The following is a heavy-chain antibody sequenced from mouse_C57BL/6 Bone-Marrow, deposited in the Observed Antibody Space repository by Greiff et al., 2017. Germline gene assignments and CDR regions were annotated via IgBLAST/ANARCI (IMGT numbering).Heavy chain of an antibody. CDR1: GYTFTTYP. V-gene: IGHV1-47*01. Sequence: VQLQQSGAELVKPGASVQMSCKASGYTFTTYPLEWMKQNHGKSLEWIGNFHPYNDDTKYNEKFKGKATLTVEKSSNTVYLELSRLTSDDSAVYYCARSSTFFYYFDYWGQGTTLTVSS. CDR2: FHPYNDDT. J-gene: IGHJ2*01. CDR3: ARSSTFFYYFDY. D-gene: IGHD5-1*01.